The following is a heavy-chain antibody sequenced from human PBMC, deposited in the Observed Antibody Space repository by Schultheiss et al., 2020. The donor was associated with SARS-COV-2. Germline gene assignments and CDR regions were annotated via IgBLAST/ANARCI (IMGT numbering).Heavy chain of an antibody. CDR3: ARDEALDY. CDR2: ISGSGGTI. J-gene: IGHJ4*02. V-gene: IGHV3-23*01. CDR1: GFTFDDYA. Sequence: GGSLRLSCAASGFTFDDYAMHWVRQAPGKGLEWVSAISGSGGTIYYADSVKGRFTISRDNSKNTLYLQMNSLRAEDTAVYSCARDEALDYWGQGTLVTVSS.